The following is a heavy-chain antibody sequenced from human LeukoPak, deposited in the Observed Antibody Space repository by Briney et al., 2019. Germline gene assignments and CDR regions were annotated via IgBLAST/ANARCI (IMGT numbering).Heavy chain of an antibody. Sequence: PGASLRLSCAASGFISRNYAMSWVRHAPGKGLEWVSAITGSGDTTYYADSVKGRFTISRDNSKNTLYVEMNTLRAEDTAVYYCAKWGDYDILTGYYVSDFWGQGTLVTVSS. CDR3: AKWGDYDILTGYYVSDF. CDR2: ITGSGDTT. J-gene: IGHJ4*02. CDR1: GFISRNYA. D-gene: IGHD3-9*01. V-gene: IGHV3-23*01.